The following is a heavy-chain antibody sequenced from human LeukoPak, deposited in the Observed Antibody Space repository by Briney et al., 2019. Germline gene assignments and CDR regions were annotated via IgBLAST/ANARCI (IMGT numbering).Heavy chain of an antibody. CDR1: GFIFSSYA. D-gene: IGHD1-26*01. CDR2: ISYDETNT. J-gene: IGHJ5*02. Sequence: GGSLRLSCAASGFIFSSYAMHWVRQAPGTGLEWVALISYDETNTYYADSVKGRFTISRDNSKNTLYLQMNSLRAEDTAVYYCARDILAGPWENWFDPWGQGTLVTVSS. CDR3: ARDILAGPWENWFDP. V-gene: IGHV3-30-3*01.